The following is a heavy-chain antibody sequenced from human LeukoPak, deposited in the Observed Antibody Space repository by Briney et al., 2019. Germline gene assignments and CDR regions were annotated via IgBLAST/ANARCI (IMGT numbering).Heavy chain of an antibody. CDR1: GGSFSSYY. Sequence: SETLSLTCAVYGGSFSSYYWSWIRQPAGKGLEWIGRIYTSGSTNYNPSLKSRVTMSVDTSKNQFSLKLSSVTAADTAVYYCARELTSGSYDYWGQGTLVTVSS. J-gene: IGHJ4*02. CDR2: IYTSGST. V-gene: IGHV4-4*07. CDR3: ARELTSGSYDY. D-gene: IGHD1-26*01.